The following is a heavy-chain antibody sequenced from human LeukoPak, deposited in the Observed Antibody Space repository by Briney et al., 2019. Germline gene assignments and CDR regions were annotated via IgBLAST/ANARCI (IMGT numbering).Heavy chain of an antibody. CDR1: GFTLSSYS. V-gene: IGHV3-21*01. Sequence: GGSLRLSCAASGFTLSSYSMNWVRQAPGKGLEWVSSISSSSSYIYYADSVKGRFTISRDNAKNSLYLQMNSLRAEDTAVYYCAREPNGGNFDYWGQGTLVTVSS. CDR3: AREPNGGNFDY. D-gene: IGHD4-23*01. CDR2: ISSSSSYI. J-gene: IGHJ4*02.